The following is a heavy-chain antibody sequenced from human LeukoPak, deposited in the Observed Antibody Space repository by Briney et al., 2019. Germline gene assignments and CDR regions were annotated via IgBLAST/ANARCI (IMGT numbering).Heavy chain of an antibody. CDR1: GFTFSNAW. V-gene: IGHV3-21*01. CDR2: ISGRGGNT. D-gene: IGHD4-23*01. CDR3: ARESNSPGYNWFDP. Sequence: GGSLRLSCAASGFTFSNAWMSWVRQAPGKGLEWVSGISGRGGNTYYADSVTGRFTISRDNAKNSLYLQMNSLRAEDTAVYYCARESNSPGYNWFDPWGQGTLVTVSS. J-gene: IGHJ5*02.